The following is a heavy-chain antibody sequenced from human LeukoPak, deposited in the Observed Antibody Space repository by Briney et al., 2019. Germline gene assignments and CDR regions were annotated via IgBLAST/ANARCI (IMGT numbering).Heavy chain of an antibody. CDR2: IYFSGGNT. CDR1: GGSISNYY. Sequence: SETLSLTCAVSGGSISNYYWSWIRQPPGKELEWIGYIYFSGGNTNYNPSFKSRFTISVDTSKNQFFLRLNSVTAADTAVYYCARQPSGTAAFDIWGQGTVVTVSS. V-gene: IGHV4-59*08. J-gene: IGHJ3*02. CDR3: ARQPSGTAAFDI. D-gene: IGHD1-14*01.